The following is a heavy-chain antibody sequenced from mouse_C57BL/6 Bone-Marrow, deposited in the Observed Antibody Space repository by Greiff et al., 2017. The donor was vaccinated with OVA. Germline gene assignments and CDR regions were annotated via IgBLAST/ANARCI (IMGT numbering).Heavy chain of an antibody. J-gene: IGHJ3*01. V-gene: IGHV5-17*01. CDR1: GFTFSDYG. D-gene: IGHD2-12*01. CDR2: ISSGSSTI. Sequence: DVKLVESGGGLVKPGGSLKLSCAASGFTFSDYGMHWVRQAPEKGLEWVAYISSGSSTIYYADTVKGRFTISRDNAKNTLFLQMTSLRSEDTAMYYCATDYSPFAYWGQGTLVTVSA. CDR3: ATDYSPFAY.